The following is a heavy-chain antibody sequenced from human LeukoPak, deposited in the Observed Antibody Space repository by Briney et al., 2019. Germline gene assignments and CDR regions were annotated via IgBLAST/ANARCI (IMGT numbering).Heavy chain of an antibody. D-gene: IGHD3-16*01. J-gene: IGHJ6*02. CDR3: ARGGGLDV. CDR2: INHNGNVN. CDR1: GFTSSSYW. Sequence: GGSLRLSCAASGFTSSSYWMNWARQAPGKGLEWVASINHNGNVNYYVDSVKGRFTISRDNAKNSLYLQMSNLRAEDTAVYFCARGGGLDVWGQGATVTVSS. V-gene: IGHV3-7*03.